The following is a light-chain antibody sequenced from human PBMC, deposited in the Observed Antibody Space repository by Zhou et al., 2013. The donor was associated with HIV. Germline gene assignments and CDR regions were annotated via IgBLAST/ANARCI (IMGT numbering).Light chain of an antibody. CDR3: CSYVGSSTLV. CDR2: KVS. CDR1: SSDVGTYNL. V-gene: IGLV2-23*02. Sequence: QSALTQPASVSGSPGQSITISCTGTSSDVGTYNLVSWYQQYPGKAPKLMIYKVSKRPSGVSNRFSGSKSGNTASLTISGLQAEDEADYYCCSYVGSSTLVFGGGTKLTVL. J-gene: IGLJ3*02.